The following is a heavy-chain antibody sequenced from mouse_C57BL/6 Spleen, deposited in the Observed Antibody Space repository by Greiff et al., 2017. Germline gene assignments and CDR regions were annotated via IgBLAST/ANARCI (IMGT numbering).Heavy chain of an antibody. J-gene: IGHJ3*01. Sequence: VQLQQSGPELVKPGASVKIPCKASGYTFTDYNMDWVKQSHGKSLEWIGDINPNNGGTIYNQKFKGKATLTVDKSSSPAYMERRSLTSEDTAVYYCARYGNDYDRAWFAYWGQGTLVTVSA. CDR1: GYTFTDYN. CDR3: ARYGNDYDRAWFAY. V-gene: IGHV1-18*01. D-gene: IGHD2-4*01. CDR2: INPNNGGT.